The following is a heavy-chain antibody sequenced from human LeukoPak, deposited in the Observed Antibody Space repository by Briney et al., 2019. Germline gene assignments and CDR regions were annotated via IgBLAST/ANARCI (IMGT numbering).Heavy chain of an antibody. V-gene: IGHV3-21*01. CDR3: ARLDGAARAFDY. J-gene: IGHJ4*02. CDR2: ISSSSSYI. D-gene: IGHD6-6*01. Sequence: GGSLRLSCAASGFTFSSYSMNWVRQAPGKGLEWVSSISSSSSYIYYADSVKGRSTISRDNAKNSLYLQMNSLRAEDTAVYYCARLDGAARAFDYWGQGTLVTVSS. CDR1: GFTFSSYS.